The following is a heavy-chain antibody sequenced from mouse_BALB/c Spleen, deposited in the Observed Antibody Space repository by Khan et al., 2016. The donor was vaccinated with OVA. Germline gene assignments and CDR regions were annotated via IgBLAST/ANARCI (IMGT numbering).Heavy chain of an antibody. CDR1: GYTFTSYV. CDR3: ARDHYYGSSWFAY. J-gene: IGHJ3*01. V-gene: IGHV1S136*01. CDR2: INPYNDGT. Sequence: VQLKESGPELVKPGASVKMSCKASGYTFTSYVMHWVKQKPGQGLEWIGYINPYNDGTKYNEKFKGKATLTSDKSSSTAYMELSSLTSEDSAVYYCARDHYYGSSWFAYWGQGTLVTVSA. D-gene: IGHD1-1*01.